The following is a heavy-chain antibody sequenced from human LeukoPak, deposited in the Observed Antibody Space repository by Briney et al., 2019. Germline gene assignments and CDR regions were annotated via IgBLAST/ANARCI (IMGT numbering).Heavy chain of an antibody. J-gene: IGHJ5*02. V-gene: IGHV1-2*06. CDR3: ARDKYSSLGXNWFXX. CDR1: GYTFTGYY. Sequence: ASVKVSCKASGYTFTGYYMHWVRQAPGQGLEWMGRINPNSGGTNYAQKFQGRVTMTRDTSISAAYMELSRLRSDDTAVYYCARDKYSSLGXNWFXXWGQGTLVT. D-gene: IGHD6-6*01. CDR2: INPNSGGT.